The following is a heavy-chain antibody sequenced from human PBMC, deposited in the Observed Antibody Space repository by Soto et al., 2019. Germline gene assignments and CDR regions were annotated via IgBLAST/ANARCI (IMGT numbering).Heavy chain of an antibody. D-gene: IGHD3-16*01. CDR3: AREQGARPGGGGTEPLDI. Sequence: QVQLVQSGAEVKKPGASVKISCKASGYSFTSQYVHWVRQAPGQGLEWMGIINPNGGSTTYAQKFRGRVAMTRDRPTKTVQREESSLNLGGTAVYYLAREQGARPGGGGTEPLDIWGQGTMVTVAS. CDR2: INPNGGST. V-gene: IGHV1-46*03. CDR1: GYSFTSQY. J-gene: IGHJ3*02.